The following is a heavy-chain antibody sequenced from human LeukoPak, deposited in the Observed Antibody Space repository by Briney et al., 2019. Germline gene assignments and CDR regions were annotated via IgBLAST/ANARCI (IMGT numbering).Heavy chain of an antibody. J-gene: IGHJ4*02. CDR1: GYTFTKYW. CDR3: ATMVMTTRAFDY. V-gene: IGHV5-51*01. D-gene: IGHD4/OR15-4a*01. Sequence: GESLKISCKASGYTFTKYWIGWVRQLPGKGLEWMGIIYPGDSDTRYSPSFQGQVTISADKSISTAYLQWSSLKASDTAMYYCATMVMTTRAFDYWGQGTLVTVSS. CDR2: IYPGDSDT.